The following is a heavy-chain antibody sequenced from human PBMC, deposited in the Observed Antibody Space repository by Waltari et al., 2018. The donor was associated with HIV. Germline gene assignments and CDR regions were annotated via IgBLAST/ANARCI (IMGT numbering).Heavy chain of an antibody. CDR1: GYTFTSYN. V-gene: IGHV1-8*01. Sequence: QVQLVQSGAEVKKPGASVKVSCKASGYTFTSYNIYWVRQAPGQGLEWMGWMNPNTGDRAYAQKFQGRVPMTRNTSMSTAYMELSSLRSEDTAVYYCARVRRPSGSYYLSYWGQGTLVTVSS. D-gene: IGHD1-26*01. J-gene: IGHJ4*02. CDR3: ARVRRPSGSYYLSY. CDR2: MNPNTGDR.